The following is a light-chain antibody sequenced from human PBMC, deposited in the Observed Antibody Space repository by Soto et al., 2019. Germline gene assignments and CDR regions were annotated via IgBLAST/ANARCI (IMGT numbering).Light chain of an antibody. CDR2: GAS. J-gene: IGKJ4*02. Sequence: AIQMTQSPSSLSASVGDRVTITCRASQGIRNDLGCYQQKPGKAPKLLVYGASSLQSDVPSRFSGSGSGTDFTLTISSLQPEDFATDYCLQDDSYPLTFGGGPKVEIK. CDR1: QGIRND. CDR3: LQDDSYPLT. V-gene: IGKV1-6*01.